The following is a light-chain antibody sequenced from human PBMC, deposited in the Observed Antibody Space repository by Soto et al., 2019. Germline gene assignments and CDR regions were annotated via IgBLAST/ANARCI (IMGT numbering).Light chain of an antibody. CDR2: GAS. CDR3: QQYNNWLTWT. J-gene: IGKJ1*01. V-gene: IGKV3-15*01. CDR1: QSVSSN. Sequence: EIVLTQSPGTLSLSTGERATLSCRASQSVSSNLAWYQQKPGQAPRLLIYGASTSATGIPARFSGSGSGTEFTLTISSLQSEDFAVYYCQQYNNWLTWTFGQGTKVDI.